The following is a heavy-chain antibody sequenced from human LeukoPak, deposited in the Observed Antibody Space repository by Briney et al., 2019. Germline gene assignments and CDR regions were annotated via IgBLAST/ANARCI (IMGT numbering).Heavy chain of an antibody. CDR3: ARERVGASSAFDI. CDR1: GGTFSSYA. D-gene: IGHD1-26*01. CDR2: IIPIFGTA. V-gene: IGHV1-69*13. J-gene: IGHJ3*02. Sequence: GASVKVSCKASGGTFSSYAISWVRQAPGQGLEWMGGIIPIFGTANYAQKFQGRVTITADESTSTAYMELSSLRSEDTAVYYCARERVGASSAFDIWGQGTMVTVSS.